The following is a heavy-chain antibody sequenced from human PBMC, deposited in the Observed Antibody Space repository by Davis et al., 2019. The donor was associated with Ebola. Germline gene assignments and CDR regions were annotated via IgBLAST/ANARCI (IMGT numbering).Heavy chain of an antibody. CDR1: GGSISSHY. CDR3: ARDSSGDAFDM. Sequence: PSETLSLTCTVSGGSISSHYWSWIRQPAGKGLEWIGYIYDSGSTNYNPSLRSRVTISVDTSKNRFSLKLSSVTAADTALYYCARDSSGDAFDMWGQGTMVTVSS. CDR2: IYDSGST. J-gene: IGHJ3*02. V-gene: IGHV4-59*11.